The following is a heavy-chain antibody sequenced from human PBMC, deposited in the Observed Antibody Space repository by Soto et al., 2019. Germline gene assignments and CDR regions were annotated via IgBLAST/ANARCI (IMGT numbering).Heavy chain of an antibody. CDR1: GFTFSNYA. J-gene: IGHJ3*02. CDR3: ARAIATVTNAFDI. D-gene: IGHD6-13*01. Sequence: GGSLRLSCEASGFTFSNYAMSWVRQAPGKGLEWVSGISGSGRDTYYADSVKGRLTISRDNAKNSLYLQMNSLRAEDTAVYYCARAIATVTNAFDIWGQGTMVTVSS. CDR2: ISGSGRDT. V-gene: IGHV3-23*01.